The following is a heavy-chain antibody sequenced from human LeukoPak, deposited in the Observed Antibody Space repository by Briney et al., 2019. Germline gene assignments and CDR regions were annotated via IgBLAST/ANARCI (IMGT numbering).Heavy chain of an antibody. CDR1: GYSFKNYW. V-gene: IGHV5-51*01. Sequence: GESLKISCKGSGYSFKNYWIGWVRQMPGKGLEWMGNIYPDDSDTRYSPSFQGQVTISADKSVSTAFLQWTSLKASDTAMYYCAIGGDSTTSCYRCFVYWGQGTLVTVSS. D-gene: IGHD2-2*01. J-gene: IGHJ4*02. CDR3: AIGGDSTTSCYRCFVY. CDR2: IYPDDSDT.